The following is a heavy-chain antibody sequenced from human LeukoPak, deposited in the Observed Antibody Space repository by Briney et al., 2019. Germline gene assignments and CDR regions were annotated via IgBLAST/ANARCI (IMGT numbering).Heavy chain of an antibody. J-gene: IGHJ6*03. V-gene: IGHV1-18*04. CDR2: ISAYNGNT. Sequence: GASVKVSCKASGYTFTGYYMHWVRQAPGQGLEWMGWISAYNGNTNYAQKLQGRVTMTTDTSTSTAYMELRSLRSDDTAVYYCARDGGYGDYGSGYYYMDVWGKGTTVTISS. CDR3: ARDGGYGDYGSGYYYMDV. D-gene: IGHD4-17*01. CDR1: GYTFTGYY.